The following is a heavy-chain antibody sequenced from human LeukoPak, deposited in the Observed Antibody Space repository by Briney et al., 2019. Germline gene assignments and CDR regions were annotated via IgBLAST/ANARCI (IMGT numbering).Heavy chain of an antibody. Sequence: ASVKVSCKASGYTFTGYWIHWVRQAPGQGFEWMGWINPKNGGTNYAQKFQGRVTMTRDTSISTAYMELSRLRSDDTAIYYCASISIFGVAKGGRPLYWGQGTLVTVSS. CDR1: GYTFTGYW. CDR3: ASISIFGVAKGGRPLY. CDR2: INPKNGGT. V-gene: IGHV1-2*02. D-gene: IGHD3-3*01. J-gene: IGHJ4*02.